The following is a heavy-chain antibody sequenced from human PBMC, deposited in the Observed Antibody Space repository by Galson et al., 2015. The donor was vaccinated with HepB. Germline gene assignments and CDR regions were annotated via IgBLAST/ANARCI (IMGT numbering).Heavy chain of an antibody. J-gene: IGHJ2*01. CDR2: ISAYNGNT. V-gene: IGHV1-18*04. D-gene: IGHD2-2*01. CDR3: ARIRYCSSTSCSTLKDYGDSEYFDL. CDR1: GYTFTSYG. Sequence: SVKVSCKASGYTFTSYGISWVRQAPGKGLEWMGWISAYNGNTNYAQKLQGRVTMTTDTSTSTAYMELRSLRSDDTAVYYCARIRYCSSTSCSTLKDYGDSEYFDLWGRGTLVTVSS.